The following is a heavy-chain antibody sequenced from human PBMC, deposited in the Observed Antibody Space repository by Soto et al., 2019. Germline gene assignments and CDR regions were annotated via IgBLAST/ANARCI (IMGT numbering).Heavy chain of an antibody. J-gene: IGHJ5*02. Sequence: TLSLTCTVSGGSISSGDYYWSWIRQPPGKGLEWIGYIYYSGSTYYNPSLKSRVTISVDTSKNQFSLKLSSVTAADTAVYYCAREVSGSWGWFDPWGQGTLVTVS. CDR3: AREVSGSWGWFDP. V-gene: IGHV4-30-4*01. CDR1: GGSISSGDYY. CDR2: IYYSGST. D-gene: IGHD1-26*01.